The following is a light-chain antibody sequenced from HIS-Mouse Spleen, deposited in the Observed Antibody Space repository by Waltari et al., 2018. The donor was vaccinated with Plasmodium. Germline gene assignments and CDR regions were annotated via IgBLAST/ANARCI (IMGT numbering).Light chain of an antibody. CDR2: DAS. CDR1: QGISSA. CDR3: QQFNNYPSIT. J-gene: IGKJ5*01. V-gene: IGKV1D-13*01. Sequence: AIQLTQSPSSLSASVGDRVTITCRASQGISSALAWYQQKPGKAPKILIYDASSLESGVPSRFSGRGSGTDFTLTISSLQPEDFATYYCQQFNNYPSITFGQGTRLEIK.